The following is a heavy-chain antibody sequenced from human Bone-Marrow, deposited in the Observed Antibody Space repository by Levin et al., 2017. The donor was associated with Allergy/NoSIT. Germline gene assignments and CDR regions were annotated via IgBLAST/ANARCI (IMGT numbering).Heavy chain of an antibody. J-gene: IGHJ4*02. CDR1: GGSFRGSY. CDR3: ASWRFLY. D-gene: IGHD3-3*01. Sequence: SQTLSLTCAVYGGSFRGSYWSWIRQPPGKGLEWIGEINHSGSTNYNPSLKSRVTISVDTSKNQFSLKLSSVTAADTAVYYCASWRFLYWGQGTLVTVSS. V-gene: IGHV4-34*01. CDR2: INHSGST.